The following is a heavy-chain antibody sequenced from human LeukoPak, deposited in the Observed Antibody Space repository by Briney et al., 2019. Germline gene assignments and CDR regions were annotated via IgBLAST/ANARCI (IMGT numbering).Heavy chain of an antibody. Sequence: RASVKVSCKASGYPLTGYYMNWVRQAPGQGLEWMGWINPNTGGTNYAQKFQGRVTMTEDTSTDTAYMELSSLRSEDTAVYYCATEKHVDIVATGEAFDIWGQGTMVTVSS. CDR3: ATEKHVDIVATGEAFDI. CDR2: INPNTGGT. D-gene: IGHD5-12*01. J-gene: IGHJ3*02. CDR1: GYPLTGYY. V-gene: IGHV1-2*02.